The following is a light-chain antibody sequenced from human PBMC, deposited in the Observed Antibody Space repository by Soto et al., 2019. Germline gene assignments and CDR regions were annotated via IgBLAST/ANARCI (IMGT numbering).Light chain of an antibody. V-gene: IGKV3-11*01. Sequence: EVVLTQFPATLSMSPGDGATLSCRASQSVSSYLAWYQQKRGQAPRPLIYDASNRATGIPARFSGSGSGTDFTLTISSLEPEDFAVYYCQQRSNWPPITFGQGTRLEI. CDR2: DAS. CDR1: QSVSSY. J-gene: IGKJ5*01. CDR3: QQRSNWPPIT.